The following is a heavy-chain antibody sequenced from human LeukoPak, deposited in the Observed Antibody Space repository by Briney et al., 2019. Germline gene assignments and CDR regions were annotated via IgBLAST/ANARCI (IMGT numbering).Heavy chain of an antibody. CDR3: ARENCSGGSCYYYYYYYMGV. J-gene: IGHJ6*03. CDR2: ISSSSSYI. Sequence: PGGSLRLSCAASGFTFSSYSMNWVRQAPGKGLEWVSSISSSSSYIYYADSVKGRFTISRDNAKNSLYLQMNSLRAEDTAVYYCARENCSGGSCYYYYYYYMGVWGKGTTVTVSS. V-gene: IGHV3-21*01. CDR1: GFTFSSYS. D-gene: IGHD2-15*01.